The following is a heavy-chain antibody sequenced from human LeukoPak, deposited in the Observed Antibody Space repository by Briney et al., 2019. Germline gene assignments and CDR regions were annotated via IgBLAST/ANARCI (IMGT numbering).Heavy chain of an antibody. D-gene: IGHD5-24*01. CDR2: MNPNSGNT. J-gene: IGHJ4*02. CDR3: ARSSRRGDGYNYDFDY. CDR1: GYTFTSYD. V-gene: IGHV1-8*01. Sequence: GASVKVSCKASGYTFTSYDINWVRQATGQGLEWMGWMNPNSGNTDYAQKFQGRVTMTRNTSISTAYMELSSLRSDDTAVYYCARSSRRGDGYNYDFDYWGQGTLVTVSS.